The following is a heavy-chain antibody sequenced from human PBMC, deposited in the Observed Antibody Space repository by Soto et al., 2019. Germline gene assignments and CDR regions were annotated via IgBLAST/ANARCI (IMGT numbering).Heavy chain of an antibody. Sequence: SETLSLTCTVSGGSISSGDYYWSWIRQPPGKGLEWIGYIYYSGSTYYNPSLKSRVTISVDTSKNQFSLKLSSVTAADTAVYYFALDSSSSHGGLYYYAMDVWGQGTTVTVSS. D-gene: IGHD6-6*01. J-gene: IGHJ6*02. CDR3: ALDSSSSHGGLYYYAMDV. CDR1: GGSISSGDYY. V-gene: IGHV4-30-4*01. CDR2: IYYSGST.